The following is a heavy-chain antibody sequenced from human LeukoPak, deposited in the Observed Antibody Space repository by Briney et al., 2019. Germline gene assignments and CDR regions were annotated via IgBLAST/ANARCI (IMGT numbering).Heavy chain of an antibody. CDR1: GFTFDVYG. J-gene: IGHJ4*02. CDR3: ARQGDGHNGYYFDY. D-gene: IGHD5-24*01. Sequence: GGSLRLSCAAPGFTFDVYGMSWVRQAPGKGLEWVSGINWNGGSTGYADSVKGRFTISRDNAKNSLYLQMNSLRAEDTALYYCARQGDGHNGYYFDYWGQGTLVTVSS. V-gene: IGHV3-20*04. CDR2: INWNGGST.